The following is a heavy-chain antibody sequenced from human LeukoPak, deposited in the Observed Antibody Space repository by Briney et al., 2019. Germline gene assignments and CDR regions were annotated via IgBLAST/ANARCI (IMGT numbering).Heavy chain of an antibody. Sequence: SQTLSLTCAVSGGSISSGGYSWSWLRQPPGKGLEWIGYIYHSGSTYYNPSLKSLVTISVDGSKNQFSLKLSSVTAADTAVYYCAGGSYYGSGLSYWGQGTLVTVSS. CDR2: IYHSGST. CDR1: GGSISSGGYS. D-gene: IGHD3-10*01. J-gene: IGHJ4*02. V-gene: IGHV4-30-2*01. CDR3: AGGSYYGSGLSY.